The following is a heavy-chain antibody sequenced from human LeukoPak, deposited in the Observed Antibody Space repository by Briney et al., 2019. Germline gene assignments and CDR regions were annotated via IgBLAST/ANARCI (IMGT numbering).Heavy chain of an antibody. CDR3: AKESKWFGESPSYMDV. V-gene: IGHV3-30*02. CDR2: IRYDGSNK. D-gene: IGHD3-10*01. CDR1: GFTFSSYG. J-gene: IGHJ6*03. Sequence: PGGSLRLSCAASGFTFSSYGMHWVRQAPGKGLEWVAFIRYDGSNKFYADSVKGRFTISRDNSKNTLYLQMNSLRAEDTAVYYCAKESKWFGESPSYMDVWGKGTTVTISS.